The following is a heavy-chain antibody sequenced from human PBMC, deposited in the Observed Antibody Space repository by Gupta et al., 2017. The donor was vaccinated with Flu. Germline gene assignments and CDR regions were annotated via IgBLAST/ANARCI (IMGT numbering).Heavy chain of an antibody. CDR2: ISATGGTT. CDR3: ATPVPAAVRGYYSS. V-gene: IGHV3-23*01. CDR1: GVTFSSYA. J-gene: IGHJ4*02. Sequence: EVQLLESGGGLVQPGGSLRLDCFAAGVTFSSYAMTWVRQAPGMGLEWVSTISATGGTTYYTDSVKGRFTISRDNSNNTLFLQMNSLRAEDRAVYYCATPVPAAVRGYYSSWGQGTLVTVSA. D-gene: IGHD2-2*02.